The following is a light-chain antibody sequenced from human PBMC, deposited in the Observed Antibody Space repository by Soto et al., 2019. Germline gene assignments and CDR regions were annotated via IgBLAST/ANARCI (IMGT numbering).Light chain of an antibody. CDR1: SSDVGGYNY. CDR3: ISYTSSNTPYV. V-gene: IGLV2-14*01. Sequence: QYALTQPASVSGSPGQSITISCTGTSSDVGGYNYVSWYQQHPGKAPKLMISDVSDRPSGVSSRFSGSKSGNTASLTISGLQAEDEADYYCISYTSSNTPYVVRTGXKVTV. CDR2: DVS. J-gene: IGLJ1*01.